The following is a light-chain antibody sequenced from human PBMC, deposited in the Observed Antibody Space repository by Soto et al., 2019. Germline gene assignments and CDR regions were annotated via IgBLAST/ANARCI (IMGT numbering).Light chain of an antibody. V-gene: IGKV3-20*01. J-gene: IGKJ4*01. CDR3: QQYGSAPVT. CDR1: QSVSRNS. Sequence: EIVLTQSPDTLSLSPGERATLSCRASQSVSRNSLAWYQQKRGQAPRLLIYDISSRATGIPDRFSGGGSGTDVTLTISRLEPEDFVVYYCQQYGSAPVTFGGGTKVEIK. CDR2: DIS.